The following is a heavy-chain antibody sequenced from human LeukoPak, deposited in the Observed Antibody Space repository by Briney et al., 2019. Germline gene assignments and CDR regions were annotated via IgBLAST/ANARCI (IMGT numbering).Heavy chain of an antibody. D-gene: IGHD3-10*01. J-gene: IGHJ4*02. CDR2: IYATGST. CDR3: ARASSYSYYFDY. CDR1: GGSISSYY. Sequence: SETPSLTCTVSGGSISSYYWSWIRQPAGKGLEWIGRIYATGSTNYNPSLKSRVSMSLDTSKNQFSLRLSSVTAADTAVYYCARASSYSYYFDYWGQGTLVTVSS. V-gene: IGHV4-4*07.